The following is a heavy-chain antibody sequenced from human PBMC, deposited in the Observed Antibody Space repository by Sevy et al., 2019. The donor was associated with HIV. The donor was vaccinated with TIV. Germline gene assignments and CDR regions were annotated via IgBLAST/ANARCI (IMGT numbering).Heavy chain of an antibody. Sequence: ASVKVSCKASGYTFTSYGISWVRQAPGQGLEWMGWISAYNGNTNYAQKLQGRVTMTTDTSTSTAYMEMRSLGSDDTAVYYCAREGGYYYDSSGYMEPDYWGQGTLVTVSS. CDR1: GYTFTSYG. CDR3: AREGGYYYDSSGYMEPDY. D-gene: IGHD3-22*01. J-gene: IGHJ4*02. CDR2: ISAYNGNT. V-gene: IGHV1-18*01.